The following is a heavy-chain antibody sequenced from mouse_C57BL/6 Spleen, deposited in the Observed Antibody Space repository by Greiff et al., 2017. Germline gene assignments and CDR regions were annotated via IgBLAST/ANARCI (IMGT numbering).Heavy chain of an antibody. CDR1: GYTFTSYW. V-gene: IGHV1-64*01. Sequence: VQLQQPGAELVKPGASVKLSCKASGYTFTSYWMHWVKQRPGQGLEWIGMIHPNSGSTNYNEKFKSKATLTVDKSSSTAYMQLSSLTSEDSAVYYCARSGGLGRGYFDYWGQGTTLTVSS. CDR3: ARSGGLGRGYFDY. CDR2: IHPNSGST. J-gene: IGHJ2*01. D-gene: IGHD4-1*01.